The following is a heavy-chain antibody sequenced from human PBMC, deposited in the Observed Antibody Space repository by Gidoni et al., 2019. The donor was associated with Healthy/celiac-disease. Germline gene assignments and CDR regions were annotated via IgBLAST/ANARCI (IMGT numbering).Heavy chain of an antibody. CDR3: ASIILRFLEWVGPRGGMDV. CDR2: ISGSGGST. CDR1: GFTFRSYA. V-gene: IGHV3-23*01. D-gene: IGHD3-3*01. Sequence: EVQLLESGGGLVQPGGSLRLSCAASGFTFRSYALSWVRQAPGKGLEWVSAISGSGGSTYYADSVKGRFTISRDNSKNTLYLQMNSLRAEDTAVYYCASIILRFLEWVGPRGGMDVWGQGTTVTVSS. J-gene: IGHJ6*02.